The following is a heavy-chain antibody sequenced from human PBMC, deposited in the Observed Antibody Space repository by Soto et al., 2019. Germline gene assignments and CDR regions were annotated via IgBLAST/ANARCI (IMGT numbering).Heavy chain of an antibody. V-gene: IGHV1-18*01. J-gene: IGHJ4*02. D-gene: IGHD1-1*01. CDR3: ARGRYGDY. CDR1: GYAFTTYG. Sequence: QVHLVQSGAEVKKPGASVKVSCQGSGYAFTTYGITWVRQAPGQGLEWMGWISAHNGNTNYAQKLQGRVTVTRDTLTSTAYMELRSVRYDVTAVYYCARGRYGDYWGQGALVTVSS. CDR2: ISAHNGNT.